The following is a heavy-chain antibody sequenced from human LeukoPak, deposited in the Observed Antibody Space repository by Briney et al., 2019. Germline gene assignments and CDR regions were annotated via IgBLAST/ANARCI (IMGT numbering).Heavy chain of an antibody. Sequence: SETLSLTCTVSGGSISSYYWNWIRQPPGQGLEWIGYIYYSGSTNYNSSLKSRVTISLDTSKSQFSLRLSSATAADTAVYYCARGYYGYFGPWGQGTLVTVSS. CDR3: ARGYYGYFGP. J-gene: IGHJ5*02. CDR1: GGSISSYY. V-gene: IGHV4-59*08. CDR2: IYYSGST. D-gene: IGHD4-17*01.